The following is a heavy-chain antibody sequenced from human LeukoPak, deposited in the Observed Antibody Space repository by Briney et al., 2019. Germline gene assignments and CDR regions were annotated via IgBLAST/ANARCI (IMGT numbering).Heavy chain of an antibody. J-gene: IGHJ6*02. CDR2: ISAYNGNT. CDR3: ARDLSANYCSSTSCPAGYGMDV. V-gene: IGHV1-18*01. D-gene: IGHD2-2*01. Sequence: GASVTVSCKASGYTFTSYGISWVRQAPGQGLEWMGWISAYNGNTNYAQKLQGRVTMTTDTSTSTAYMELRSLRSDDTAVYYCARDLSANYCSSTSCPAGYGMDVWGQGTTVTVSS. CDR1: GYTFTSYG.